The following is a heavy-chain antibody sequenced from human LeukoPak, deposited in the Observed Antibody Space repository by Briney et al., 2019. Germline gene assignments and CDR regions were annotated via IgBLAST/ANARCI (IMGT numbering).Heavy chain of an antibody. D-gene: IGHD3-22*01. J-gene: IGHJ3*02. CDR3: ARDNIYDSTASEFDI. CDR1: GYTFTSYG. Sequence: GASVKVSCKASGYTFTSYGISWVRQAPGQGLEWMGRIIPILGIANYAQKFQGRVTITADKSTSTAYMELSSLRSEDTAVYYCARDNIYDSTASEFDIWGQGTMVTVSS. V-gene: IGHV1-69*04. CDR2: IIPILGIA.